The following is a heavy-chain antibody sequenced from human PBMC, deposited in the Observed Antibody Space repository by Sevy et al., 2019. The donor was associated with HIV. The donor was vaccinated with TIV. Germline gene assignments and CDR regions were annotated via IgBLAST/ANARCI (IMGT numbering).Heavy chain of an antibody. CDR1: GYIFSDYN. Sequence: ASVKVSCKTTGYIFSDYNMHWVRQAPGQGLEWMALINAKSCVTIYAHNFRGRVSVTRDTSMSTAYMEVNGLTSDDTAVYYCVREDINAPRTLLSFDIWGQGTMVTVSS. J-gene: IGHJ3*02. D-gene: IGHD3-3*01. V-gene: IGHV1-2*06. CDR3: VREDINAPRTLLSFDI. CDR2: INAKSCVT.